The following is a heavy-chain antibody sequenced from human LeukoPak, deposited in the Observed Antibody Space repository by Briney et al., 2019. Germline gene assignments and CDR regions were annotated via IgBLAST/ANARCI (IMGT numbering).Heavy chain of an antibody. D-gene: IGHD6-19*01. CDR2: ISYNGSQI. V-gene: IGHV3-64*01. CDR3: VRDRGGSGWYYFDY. J-gene: IGHJ4*02. Sequence: GGSLRLSCAASGFTFSIYAMHWVRPAPGKGLEHVSGISYNGSQIYYGNSVKDRFTISRDNAKNTVYLQMASLRVDDMAVYYCVRDRGGSGWYYFDYWGQGTLVTVSS. CDR1: GFTFSIYA.